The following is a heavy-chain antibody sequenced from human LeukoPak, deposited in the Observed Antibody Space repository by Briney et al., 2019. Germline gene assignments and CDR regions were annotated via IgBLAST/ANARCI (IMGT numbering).Heavy chain of an antibody. D-gene: IGHD3-10*01. CDR3: ARSHYYASNWFDP. V-gene: IGHV1-8*01. Sequence: ASVKVSCKASGYTFTSYDINWVRRATGQGLEWMGWMNPNSGNTGYAQKFQGRVTMTRNTSISTAYMELSSLRSEDTAVYYCARSHYYASNWFDPWGQGTLVTVSS. J-gene: IGHJ5*02. CDR1: GYTFTSYD. CDR2: MNPNSGNT.